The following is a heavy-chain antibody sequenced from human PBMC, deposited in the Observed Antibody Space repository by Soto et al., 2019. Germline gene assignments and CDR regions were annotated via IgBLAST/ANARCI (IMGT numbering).Heavy chain of an antibody. V-gene: IGHV2-5*02. CDR3: VDRRSEASGDYRPGGFDL. CDR2: IYWDDDK. CDR1: GFSISSSGVG. Sequence: QITLKESGPTLVKPTQTLTLTCTFSGFSISSSGVGVAWIRQPPGKALEWLALIYWDDDKRYSPSLKSRVTITKEPSKHQVVLRMTNLDPGDTATYYCVDRRSEASGDYRPGGFDLWGRGTLVTVSS. J-gene: IGHJ2*01. D-gene: IGHD4-17*01.